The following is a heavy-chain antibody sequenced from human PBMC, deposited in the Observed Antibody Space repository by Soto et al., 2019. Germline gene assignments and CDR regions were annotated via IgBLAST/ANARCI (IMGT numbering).Heavy chain of an antibody. CDR1: GFTLRGSW. CDR2: INGDGDTV. D-gene: IGHD1-26*01. CDR3: AKGGRYSGTWFDP. Sequence: EVQLVESGGDLVQPGGSLRLSGAASGFTLRGSWMHWVRQAPGKGLVWVSRINGDGDTVDYADAVRGRFTISRDNARNTVYLQMDSLRVEDTAVYYCAKGGRYSGTWFDPWGQGALVTVSS. V-gene: IGHV3-74*01. J-gene: IGHJ5*02.